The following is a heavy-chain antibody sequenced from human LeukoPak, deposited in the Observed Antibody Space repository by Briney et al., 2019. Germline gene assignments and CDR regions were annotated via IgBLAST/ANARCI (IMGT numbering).Heavy chain of an antibody. V-gene: IGHV3-23*01. Sequence: GASLRLSCAASGFTFGTYAMSWVRQAPGKGLEWVSAISGSGGRTYSADSVKGRFTISGDNSKNTLYLQMNSLRAEDTAVYYCARGEDSSGPGFDYWGQGTLVTVSS. J-gene: IGHJ4*02. D-gene: IGHD3-22*01. CDR3: ARGEDSSGPGFDY. CDR1: GFTFGTYA. CDR2: ISGSGGRT.